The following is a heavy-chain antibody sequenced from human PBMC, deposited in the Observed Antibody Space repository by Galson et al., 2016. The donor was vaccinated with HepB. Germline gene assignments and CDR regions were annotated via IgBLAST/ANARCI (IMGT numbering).Heavy chain of an antibody. D-gene: IGHD6-19*01. CDR1: GFTFSSYA. CDR3: AKDRYARGWYGYYGLDV. V-gene: IGHV3-23*01. Sequence: SLRLSCAASGFTFSSYAMSWVRQAPGKGLEWVSAISGSGGSTYYADSVKGRFTISGDNSKTTLYLQMNSLRAEDTAVYYCAKDRYARGWYGYYGLDVWGQGTTVTVSS. J-gene: IGHJ6*02. CDR2: ISGSGGST.